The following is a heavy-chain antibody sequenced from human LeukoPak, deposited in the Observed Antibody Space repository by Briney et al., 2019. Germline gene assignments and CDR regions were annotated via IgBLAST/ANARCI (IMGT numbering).Heavy chain of an antibody. CDR1: GGSISSGDYY. CDR3: ARSSGWTRFDY. J-gene: IGHJ4*02. CDR2: IYYSGST. V-gene: IGHV4-30-4*02. D-gene: IGHD6-19*01. Sequence: PSETLSLTCTVSGGSISSGDYYWSWIRQPPGKGLEWIGYIYYSGSTYYNPSLKSRVTISVDTSKNQFSLKLSSVTAADTAAYYCARSSGWTRFDYWGQGTLVTVSS.